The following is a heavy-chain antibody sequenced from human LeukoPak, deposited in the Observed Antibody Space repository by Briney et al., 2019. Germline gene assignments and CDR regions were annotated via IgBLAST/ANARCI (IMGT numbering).Heavy chain of an antibody. D-gene: IGHD3-16*01. CDR1: RFTFSDYW. CDR3: ARDPDYRGSQPHGYFDY. Sequence: GGSLRLSCAASRFTFSDYWLSWVRQAPGKGLEWVAYIKRDGSDIYYVDSVKGRFIISRDNAKNSLYLQMNSLRAEDTAVYYCARDPDYRGSQPHGYFDYWGQGTLVTVSS. V-gene: IGHV3-7*01. J-gene: IGHJ4*02. CDR2: IKRDGSDI.